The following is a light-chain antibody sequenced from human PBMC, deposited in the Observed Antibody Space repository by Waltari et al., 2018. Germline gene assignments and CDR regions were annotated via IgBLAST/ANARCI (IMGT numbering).Light chain of an antibody. CDR1: QSVSSNY. J-gene: IGKJ2*01. Sequence: EIVSTQSPGTLSLSPGESAILTCSASQSVSSNYLGWYQQKPGQAPRLLIYGASNRATGVPDRFSGSGSGTAFTLTISRLEPEDFAVYYCQQYGSSPPKYTFGQGTKLEI. CDR3: QQYGSSPPKYT. V-gene: IGKV3-20*01. CDR2: GAS.